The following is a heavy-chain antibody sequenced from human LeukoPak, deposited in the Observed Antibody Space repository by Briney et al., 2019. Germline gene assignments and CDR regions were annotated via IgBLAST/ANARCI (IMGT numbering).Heavy chain of an antibody. Sequence: GGSLRLTCAASGFTFSSYAMSWVRQAPGKGLEWFSAISVSGGSTYYAASVKGRFTISRDNSKNTLYLQMNSLRAEDTDVYYCAKSPLQYCRGGSCYAMLFDYWGQGTLVTVSS. CDR1: GFTFSSYA. D-gene: IGHD2-15*01. CDR2: ISVSGGST. V-gene: IGHV3-23*01. CDR3: AKSPLQYCRGGSCYAMLFDY. J-gene: IGHJ4*02.